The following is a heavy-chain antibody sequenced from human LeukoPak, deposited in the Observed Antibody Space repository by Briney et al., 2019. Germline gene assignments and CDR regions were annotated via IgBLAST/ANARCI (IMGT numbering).Heavy chain of an antibody. CDR1: GFTFSSYA. V-gene: IGHV3-23*01. D-gene: IGHD6-13*01. Sequence: GGSLRLSRAASGFTFSSYAMSWVRQAPGKGLEWVSAISGSGGSTYYADSVKGRFTISRDNSKNTLYLQMNSLRAEDTAVYYCAKSGIAAAGTFGYFQHWGQGTLVTVSS. CDR3: AKSGIAAAGTFGYFQH. J-gene: IGHJ1*01. CDR2: ISGSGGST.